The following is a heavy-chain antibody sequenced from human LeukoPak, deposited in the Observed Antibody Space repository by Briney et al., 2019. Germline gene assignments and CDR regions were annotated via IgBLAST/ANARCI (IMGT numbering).Heavy chain of an antibody. V-gene: IGHV3-7*01. CDR3: ARDPESSSFDL. Sequence: PGGSLRLSCAASGFSFSTYWMSWVRQTPEKGLEFVANIDQGGSVRNYMDSLKGRCTISRDNAKKSLYLEINSLRADDMAVYYCARDPESSSFDLWGRGALVTVSS. CDR1: GFSFSTYW. D-gene: IGHD6-13*01. J-gene: IGHJ4*02. CDR2: IDQGGSVR.